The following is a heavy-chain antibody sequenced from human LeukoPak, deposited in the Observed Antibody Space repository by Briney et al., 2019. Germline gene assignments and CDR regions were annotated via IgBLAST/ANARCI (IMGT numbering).Heavy chain of an antibody. CDR1: GYTLTVYF. Sequence: ASVKVSCKASGYTLTVYFMHWVRQAPGQGLEWIGWMNPNNGGTNSAQKFQGRVTMTRDTSISTAYMELNSLTSDDTAVYYCASGSGSSWFDPWGQGTLVTVSS. D-gene: IGHD3-10*01. CDR2: MNPNNGGT. CDR3: ASGSGSSWFDP. J-gene: IGHJ5*02. V-gene: IGHV1-2*02.